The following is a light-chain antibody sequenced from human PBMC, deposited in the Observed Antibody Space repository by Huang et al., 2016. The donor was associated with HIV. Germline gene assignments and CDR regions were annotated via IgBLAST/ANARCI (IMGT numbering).Light chain of an antibody. V-gene: IGKV1-12*01. Sequence: DIQMTQSPSSVPASVGDRVTITCRASQDISSWLAWYRQKPGKAPELLIYSESNLHRGVPSRFSATGSGTDFTLTITSLQPEDFATYYCQQANSFPYTFGRGTKLEIK. CDR3: QQANSFPYT. CDR2: SES. J-gene: IGKJ2*01. CDR1: QDISSW.